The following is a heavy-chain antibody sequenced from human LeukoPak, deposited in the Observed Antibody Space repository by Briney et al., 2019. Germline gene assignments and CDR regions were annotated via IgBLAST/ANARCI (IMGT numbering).Heavy chain of an antibody. D-gene: IGHD3-22*01. CDR2: ISSSSSYI. J-gene: IGHJ4*02. CDR1: GFTFSSYS. Sequence: PGGSLRLSCAASGFTFSSYSMNWVRQAPGKGLEWVSSISSSSSYIYYADSVKGRFTISRDNAKNSLYLQMNSLRAEDTAVYYCARAGHYYDSSGYYEIDYWGQGTLVTVS. CDR3: ARAGHYYDSSGYYEIDY. V-gene: IGHV3-21*01.